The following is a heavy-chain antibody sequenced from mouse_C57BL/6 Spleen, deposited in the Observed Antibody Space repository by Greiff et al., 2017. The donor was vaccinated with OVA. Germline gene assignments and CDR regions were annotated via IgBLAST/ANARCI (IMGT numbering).Heavy chain of an antibody. CDR1: GFTFSDYY. J-gene: IGHJ4*01. V-gene: IGHV5-16*01. D-gene: IGHD2-4*01. CDR2: INYDGSST. CDR3: AREGGLRRGYYAMDY. Sequence: EVKVVESEGGLVQPGSSMKLSCTASGFTFSDYYMAWVRQVPEKGLEWVANINYDGSSTYYLDSLKSRFIISRDNAKNILYLQMSSLKSEDTATYYCAREGGLRRGYYAMDYWGQGTSVTVSS.